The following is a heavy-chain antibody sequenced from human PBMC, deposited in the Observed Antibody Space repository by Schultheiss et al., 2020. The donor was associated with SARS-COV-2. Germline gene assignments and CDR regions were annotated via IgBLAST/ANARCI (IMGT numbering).Heavy chain of an antibody. D-gene: IGHD3-22*01. V-gene: IGHV1-69*13. CDR1: GYTFTSYG. J-gene: IGHJ4*02. CDR2: IIPIFGTA. Sequence: SVKVSCKASGYTFTSYGISWVRQAPGQGLEWMGGIIPIFGTANYAQKFQGRVTITADESTSTAYMELSSLRSEDTAVYYCARGAPEAYDSSGYYYYYWGQGTLVTVSS. CDR3: ARGAPEAYDSSGYYYYY.